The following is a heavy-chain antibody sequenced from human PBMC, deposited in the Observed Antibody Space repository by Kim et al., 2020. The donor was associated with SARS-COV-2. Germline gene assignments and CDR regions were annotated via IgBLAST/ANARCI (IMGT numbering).Heavy chain of an antibody. CDR3: ARSDTIFGVVRYYGMDV. D-gene: IGHD3-3*01. CDR2: IYYSGST. J-gene: IGHJ6*02. V-gene: IGHV4-59*13. Sequence: SETLSLTCTVSGGSISSYYWSWIRQPPGKGLEWIGYIYYSGSTNYNPSLKSRVTISVDTSKNQFSLKLSSVTAADTAVYYCARSDTIFGVVRYYGMDVWGQGTTVTVSS. CDR1: GGSISSYY.